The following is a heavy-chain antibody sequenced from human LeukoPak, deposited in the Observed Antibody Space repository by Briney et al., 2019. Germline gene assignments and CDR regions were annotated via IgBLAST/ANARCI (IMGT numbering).Heavy chain of an antibody. D-gene: IGHD3-10*01. J-gene: IGHJ6*02. CDR1: GGSISSYY. V-gene: IGHV4-59*08. CDR3: ARPRITMVRGVIRDYYGMDV. CDR2: IYYSGST. Sequence: SETLSLTCSVSGGSISSYYWSWIRQPPGKGLEWIGYIYYSGSTNYNPSLKSRVTISVDTSKNQFSLKLSSVTAADTAVYYCARPRITMVRGVIRDYYGMDVWGQGTTVTVSS.